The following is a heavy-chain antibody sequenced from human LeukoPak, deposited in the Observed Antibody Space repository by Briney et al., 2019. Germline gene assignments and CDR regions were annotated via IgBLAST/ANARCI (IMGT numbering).Heavy chain of an antibody. Sequence: PSETLSLTCTVSGGSISSSSYYWGWIRQPPGKGLEWIGSIYYSGSTYYNPSLKSRVTISVDTSKNQFSLKLSSVTAADTAVYYCARRGYYDILTGWGEFNWFDPWGQGTLVTVSS. D-gene: IGHD3-9*01. J-gene: IGHJ5*02. CDR3: ARRGYYDILTGWGEFNWFDP. CDR2: IYYSGST. CDR1: GGSISSSSYY. V-gene: IGHV4-39*07.